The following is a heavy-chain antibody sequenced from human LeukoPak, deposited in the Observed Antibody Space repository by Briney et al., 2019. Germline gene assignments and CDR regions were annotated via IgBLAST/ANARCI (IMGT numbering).Heavy chain of an antibody. CDR1: GYTFTSYY. CDR2: INPSGGST. Sequence: ASVKVSCKASGYTFTSYYMHWVRQAPGQGLEWMGFINPSGGSTSYAQKFQGRVTMTRDTSTSTVYMDLSSLRSEDTAVYYCARNVGSGLDYWGQGTLVIVSS. D-gene: IGHD3-10*01. J-gene: IGHJ4*02. V-gene: IGHV1-46*03. CDR3: ARNVGSGLDY.